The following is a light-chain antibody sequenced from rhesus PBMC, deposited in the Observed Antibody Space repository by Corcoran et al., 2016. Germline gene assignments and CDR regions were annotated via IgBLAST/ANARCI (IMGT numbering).Light chain of an antibody. V-gene: IGKV1-28*01. J-gene: IGKJ2*01. CDR2: AAS. Sequence: DIQMTQSPSSLSASVGDTVTITCRAGQGISTYLNWFQQKPGTAPKLLIYAASSLQSGVPSRFCGNGSGTEFTLTVSSLQPGDFAVYYYLQHDTYPYTFGQGTKIEI. CDR1: QGISTY. CDR3: LQHDTYPYT.